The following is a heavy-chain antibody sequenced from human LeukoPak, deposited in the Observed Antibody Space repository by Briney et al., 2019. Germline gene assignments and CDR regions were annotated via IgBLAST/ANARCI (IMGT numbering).Heavy chain of an antibody. Sequence: GGSLRLSCAASELTFSGYLMNWVRQAPGKGLQWVGNIRQDGGQTHYSDSVKGRFTISRDNAKRSLYLQMNSLRPEDTAVYYCARDAYSSSWYRNWFDPWGQGTLVTVSS. D-gene: IGHD6-13*01. V-gene: IGHV3-7*01. CDR2: IRQDGGQT. CDR3: ARDAYSSSWYRNWFDP. J-gene: IGHJ5*02. CDR1: ELTFSGYL.